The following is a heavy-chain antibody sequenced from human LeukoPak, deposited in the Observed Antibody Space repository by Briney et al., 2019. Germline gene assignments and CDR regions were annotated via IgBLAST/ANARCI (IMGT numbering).Heavy chain of an antibody. V-gene: IGHV4-59*11. CDR2: MHYRGNT. J-gene: IGHJ5*02. CDR1: GGSISSHY. Sequence: SETLSLTCTVSGGSISSHYWSWIRQSPGKGLEWIGFMHYRGNTNSNPSLRSRVTISMDTSKNQFSLKLSSVTAADTAVYYCARVGAAAGTNWFDPWGQGTLVTVSS. CDR3: ARVGAAAGTNWFDP. D-gene: IGHD6-13*01.